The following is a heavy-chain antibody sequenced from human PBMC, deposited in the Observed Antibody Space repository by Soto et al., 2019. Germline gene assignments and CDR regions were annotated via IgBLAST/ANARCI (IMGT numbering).Heavy chain of an antibody. Sequence: GGSLRLSCAASGFTFSSYSMNWVRQAPGKGLEWVSSISSSSYIYYADSVKGRFTISRDNAKNSLYLQMNSLRAEDTAVYYCARQSGYDDAFDIWGQGTMVTVSS. CDR2: ISSSSYI. CDR3: ARQSGYDDAFDI. J-gene: IGHJ3*02. CDR1: GFTFSSYS. D-gene: IGHD5-12*01. V-gene: IGHV3-21*01.